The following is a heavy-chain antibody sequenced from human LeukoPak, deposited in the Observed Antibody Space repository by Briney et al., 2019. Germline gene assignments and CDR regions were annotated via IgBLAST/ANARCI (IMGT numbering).Heavy chain of an antibody. CDR3: ARAAWPYYDFWSGHNWFDP. V-gene: IGHV4-34*01. CDR2: INHSGST. CDR1: GGSFSGYY. J-gene: IGHJ5*02. Sequence: SETLSLACAVYGGSFSGYYWSWIRQPPGKGLEWIGEINHSGSTNYNPSLKSRVTISVDTSKNQFSLKLSSVTAADTAVYYCARAAWPYYDFWSGHNWFDPWGQGTLVTAS. D-gene: IGHD3-3*01.